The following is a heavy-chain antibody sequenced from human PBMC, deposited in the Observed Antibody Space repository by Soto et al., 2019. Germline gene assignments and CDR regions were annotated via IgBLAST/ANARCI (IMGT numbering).Heavy chain of an antibody. D-gene: IGHD6-25*01. CDR1: GFTFTNSL. CDR3: TTDSGSGSWFSNY. J-gene: IGHJ4*02. V-gene: IGHV3-15*07. CDR2: IKGKSDGGTT. Sequence: PGGSLILSCEASGFTFTNSLMNWVRRAPGKGLEWVGRIKGKSDGGTTDSAAPVKGRFTISRDDSKNTLYLQMSSLKTEDTAVYYCTTDSGSGSWFSNYWGQGALVTVSS.